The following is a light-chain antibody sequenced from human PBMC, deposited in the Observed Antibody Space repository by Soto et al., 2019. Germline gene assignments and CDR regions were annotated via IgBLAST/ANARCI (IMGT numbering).Light chain of an antibody. CDR3: SSYTSSSTLV. CDR2: EVN. CDR1: SSDVGGYKY. J-gene: IGLJ3*02. Sequence: QSVLTQPASVSGSPGQSITISCTGTSSDVGGYKYVSWYQQHPGKAPKLMIYEVNNRPSGVSNRFSGSKSGNTASLTISGLQTEDEAEYYCSSYTSSSTLVFGGGTQLTVL. V-gene: IGLV2-14*01.